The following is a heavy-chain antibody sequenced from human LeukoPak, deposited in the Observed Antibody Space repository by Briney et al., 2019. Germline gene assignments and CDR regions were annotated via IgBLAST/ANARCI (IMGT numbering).Heavy chain of an antibody. J-gene: IGHJ3*02. CDR1: GGSISSYY. V-gene: IGHV4-59*01. CDR2: IYYSGST. CDR3: AREGRFVAFDI. Sequence: KASETLSLTCTVSGGSISSYYWSWIRQPPGKGLEWIGYIYYSGSTNYNPSLKSRVTISVDTSKNQFSLKLSSVTAADTAVYYCAREGRFVAFDIWGQGTMVTVSS. D-gene: IGHD3-3*01.